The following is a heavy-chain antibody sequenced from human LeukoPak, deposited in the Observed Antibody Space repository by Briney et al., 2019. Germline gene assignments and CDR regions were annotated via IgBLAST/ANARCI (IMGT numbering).Heavy chain of an antibody. J-gene: IGHJ5*02. Sequence: SETLSLTCTVSGGSISSYYWSWIRQPAGKGLEWIGEIYHSGATTTYNPSLMSRVTISVDRSKNQFSLKLSSVTAADTAVYYCARAWAYSSSWYEGWGNWFDPWGQGTLVTVSS. CDR1: GGSISSYY. V-gene: IGHV4-59*12. CDR2: IYHSGATT. CDR3: ARAWAYSSSWYEGWGNWFDP. D-gene: IGHD6-13*01.